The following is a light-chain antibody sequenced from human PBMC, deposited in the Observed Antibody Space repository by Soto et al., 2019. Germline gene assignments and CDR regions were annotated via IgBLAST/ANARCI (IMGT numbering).Light chain of an antibody. CDR3: QQYNNWQT. Sequence: ELVMTQSPATRSVSPGERANISCRASQSVSSNLAWYQQQPGQAPRLLIYGASTRATGIPARFSGSGSGTEFTLAISSLQSEDFAIYYCQQYNNWQTFGQGTKVDIK. CDR2: GAS. J-gene: IGKJ1*01. CDR1: QSVSSN. V-gene: IGKV3-15*01.